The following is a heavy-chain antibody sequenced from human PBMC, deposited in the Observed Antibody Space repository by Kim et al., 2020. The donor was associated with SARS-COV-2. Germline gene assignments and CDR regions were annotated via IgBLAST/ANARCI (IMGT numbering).Heavy chain of an antibody. CDR1: GFTFSSYS. D-gene: IGHD3-10*01. CDR2: ISSSSSYI. V-gene: IGHV3-21*01. Sequence: GGSLRLSCAASGFTFSSYSMNWVRQAPGKGLEWVSSISSSSSYIYYADSVKGRFTISRDNAKNSLYLQMNSLRAEDTAVYYCARVASSAAHPPPYDYWGQGTLVTVSS. J-gene: IGHJ4*02. CDR3: ARVASSAAHPPPYDY.